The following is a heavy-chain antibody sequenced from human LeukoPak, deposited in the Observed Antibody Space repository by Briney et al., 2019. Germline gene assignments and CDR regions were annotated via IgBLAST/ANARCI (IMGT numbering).Heavy chain of an antibody. CDR1: GCMIRQLF. V-gene: IGHV1-24*01. CDR3: TTDVKYPDILTESINIWFNP. CDR2: FDPEHGEA. D-gene: IGHD3-9*01. Sequence: ASVRVSCKVSGCMIRQLFMHWLRQPPGKGLAWMGGFDPEHGEAVHAQKFQGRGTMTEHTSTETCYIELSRLKTEETAVYYCTTDVKYPDILTESINIWFNPWGQGTLVTVPS. J-gene: IGHJ5*01.